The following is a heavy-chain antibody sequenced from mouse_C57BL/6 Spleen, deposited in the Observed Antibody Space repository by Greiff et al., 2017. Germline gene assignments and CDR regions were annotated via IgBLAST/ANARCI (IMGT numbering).Heavy chain of an antibody. CDR2: ISSGGSYT. CDR3: ARHGGSSGDFDY. CDR1: GFTFSSYG. J-gene: IGHJ2*01. Sequence: DVQLQESGGDLVKPGGSLKLSCAASGFTFSSYGMSWVRQTPDKRLEWVATISSGGSYTYYTDSVKGRFTISRDNAKNTLYLQMSSLKSEDTAMYYCARHGGSSGDFDYWGQGTTLTVSS. D-gene: IGHD3-2*02. V-gene: IGHV5-6*01.